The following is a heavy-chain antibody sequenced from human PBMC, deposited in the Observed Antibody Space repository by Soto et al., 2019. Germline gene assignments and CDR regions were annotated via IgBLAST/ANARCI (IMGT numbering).Heavy chain of an antibody. CDR2: INAGNGNT. D-gene: IGHD3-10*01. V-gene: IGHV1-3*01. Sequence: SVKVSCKASGYTFTSYAMHWVRQAPGQRLEWMGWINAGNGNTKYSQKFQGRVTITRDTSASTAYMELSSLRSEDTAVYYCARDRKSGVGWFDPWGQGTLVTVSS. J-gene: IGHJ5*02. CDR1: GYTFTSYA. CDR3: ARDRKSGVGWFDP.